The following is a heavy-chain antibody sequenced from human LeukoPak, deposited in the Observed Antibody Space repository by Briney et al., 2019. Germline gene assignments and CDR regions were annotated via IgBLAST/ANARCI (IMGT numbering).Heavy chain of an antibody. CDR1: GASFSDYY. J-gene: IGHJ4*02. Sequence: PSETLSLTCAVYGASFSDYYWSWIRQPPGKGLEWIGEINHRGSTIYNPSLKSRVTIPVDTSQNHFSLKLTSVTAADTAVYYCARETAAAGRGGFDYWGQGTLATVSS. V-gene: IGHV4-34*01. D-gene: IGHD6-13*01. CDR2: INHRGST. CDR3: ARETAAAGRGGFDY.